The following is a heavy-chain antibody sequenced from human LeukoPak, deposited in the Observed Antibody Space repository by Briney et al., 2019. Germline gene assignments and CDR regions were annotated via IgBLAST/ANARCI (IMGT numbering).Heavy chain of an antibody. CDR2: IYYSGST. CDR3: ASHDPRLWDGVPAAMSY. Sequence: SETLSLTCTVSGGSISSYYWSWIRQPPGKGLEWIGYIYYSGSTNYNPSLKSRVTISVDTSKNQFSLKLSSVTAADTAVYYCASHDPRLWDGVPAAMSYWGQGTLVTVSS. D-gene: IGHD2-2*01. J-gene: IGHJ4*02. CDR1: GGSISSYY. V-gene: IGHV4-59*01.